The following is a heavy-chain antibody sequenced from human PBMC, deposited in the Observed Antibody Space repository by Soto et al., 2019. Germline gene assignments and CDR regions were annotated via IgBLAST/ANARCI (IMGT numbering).Heavy chain of an antibody. CDR3: ARSPGGYYID. Sequence: EVQLVESGGGLVQPGGSLRLSCADSGFSFSSYWMHWVRQGPGKGLVWVSRINTDGSRTNYADSVKRRFTISRDNAKNTLYLQMNSLRAEDTAVYYCARSPGGYYIDWGQGTMVTVSS. V-gene: IGHV3-74*01. J-gene: IGHJ3*01. CDR1: GFSFSSYW. D-gene: IGHD3-9*01. CDR2: INTDGSRT.